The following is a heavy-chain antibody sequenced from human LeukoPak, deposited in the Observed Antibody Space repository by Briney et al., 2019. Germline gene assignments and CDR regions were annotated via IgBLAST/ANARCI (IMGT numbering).Heavy chain of an antibody. V-gene: IGHV4-59*01. J-gene: IGHJ4*02. CDR2: IYYSGST. Sequence: PSETLSLTCTVSGGSISSYYWSWIRQPPGKGLEWIGYIYYSGSTNYNPSLKSRVTISVDTSKNQFSLKLSSVTAADTAVYYCARDTSIYDSSGSDYWGQGTLVTVSS. D-gene: IGHD3-22*01. CDR3: ARDTSIYDSSGSDY. CDR1: GGSISSYY.